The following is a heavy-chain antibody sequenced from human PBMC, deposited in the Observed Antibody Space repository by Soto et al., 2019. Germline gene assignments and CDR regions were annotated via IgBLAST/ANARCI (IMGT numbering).Heavy chain of an antibody. J-gene: IGHJ5*02. D-gene: IGHD1-26*01. CDR3: AKDYLRWAQS. Sequence: GGSLRLSCAASGFTFSDYGMSLVRQAPGKGLEWVSAISGSGCTFYADSVKGRFTISRDNSKNTLYLQMKSLRAEDTAVYYCAKDYLRWAQSWGQGTMVTVSS. CDR2: ISGSGCT. V-gene: IGHV3-23*01. CDR1: GFTFSDYG.